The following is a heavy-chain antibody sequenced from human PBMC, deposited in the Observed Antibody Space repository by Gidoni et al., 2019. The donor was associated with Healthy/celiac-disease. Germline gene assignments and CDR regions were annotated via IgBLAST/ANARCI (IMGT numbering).Heavy chain of an antibody. J-gene: IGHJ3*02. CDR2: SSSSSSTI. V-gene: IGHV3-48*01. Sequence: EVQLVESGGGLVQPGGSLRLSCAASGFTFSSYSMNWVRQAPGKGLEWVSYSSSSSSTIYYADSVKGRFTISRDNAKNSLYLQMNSLRAEDTAVYYCARDFPMVEWLGAAFDIWGQGTMVTVSS. CDR1: GFTFSSYS. CDR3: ARDFPMVEWLGAAFDI. D-gene: IGHD3-3*01.